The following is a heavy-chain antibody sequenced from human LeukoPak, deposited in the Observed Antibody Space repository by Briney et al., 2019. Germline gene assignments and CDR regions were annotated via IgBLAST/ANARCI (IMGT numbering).Heavy chain of an antibody. CDR3: AKGASGSGWYLFDY. Sequence: GGSLRLSCAASGFTFDDYAMHWVRQAPGKGLEWVSGISWNSGSIGYADSVKGRFTISRDNAKNSLYLQMNSLRAEDTALYYCAKGASGSGWYLFDYWGQGILVTVSS. CDR2: ISWNSGSI. V-gene: IGHV3-9*01. J-gene: IGHJ4*02. D-gene: IGHD6-19*01. CDR1: GFTFDDYA.